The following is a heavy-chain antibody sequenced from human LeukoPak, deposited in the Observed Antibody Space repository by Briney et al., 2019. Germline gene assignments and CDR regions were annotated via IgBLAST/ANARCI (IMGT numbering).Heavy chain of an antibody. D-gene: IGHD1-7*01. Sequence: PGGSLRLSCAASGFTFSSYGMHWVRQAPGKGREWVAVIWYDGSNKYYADSVKGRVTISRDNSKNTLYLQMNSLRAEDTAVYYCAKVRAYNWNYVDYFDYWGQGTLVTVSS. V-gene: IGHV3-33*06. J-gene: IGHJ4*02. CDR2: IWYDGSNK. CDR1: GFTFSSYG. CDR3: AKVRAYNWNYVDYFDY.